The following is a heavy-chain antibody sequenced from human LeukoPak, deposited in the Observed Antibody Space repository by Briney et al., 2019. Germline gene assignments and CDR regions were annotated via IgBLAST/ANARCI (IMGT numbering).Heavy chain of an antibody. CDR2: ISWNSGSI. D-gene: IGHD3-22*01. J-gene: IGHJ4*02. Sequence: GGSLRLSCAASGFTFDDYAMHWVRQAPGKGLEWVSGISWNSGSIGYADSVKGRFTISRDNAKNSLYLQMNSLRAEDMALYYCARAYYYDSSGYGNWGQGTLVTVSS. V-gene: IGHV3-9*03. CDR3: ARAYYYDSSGYGN. CDR1: GFTFDDYA.